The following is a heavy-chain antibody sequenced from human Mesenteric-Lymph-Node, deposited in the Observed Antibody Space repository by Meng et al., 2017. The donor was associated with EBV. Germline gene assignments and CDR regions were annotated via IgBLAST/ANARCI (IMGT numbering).Heavy chain of an antibody. CDR1: GFTFNIYG. D-gene: IGHD2-2*01. J-gene: IGHJ4*02. CDR3: SNLPYTY. CDR2: ITGSGGTT. Sequence: LGCGGGLGRTGGSLRLSWAASGFTFNIYGMNWVRQAPGRGLEWVSGITGSGGTTHYADSVKGRFSISRDNSGNTLYLQMNSLRVEDTAVYYCSNLPYTYWGQGTLVTVPS. V-gene: IGHV3-23*01.